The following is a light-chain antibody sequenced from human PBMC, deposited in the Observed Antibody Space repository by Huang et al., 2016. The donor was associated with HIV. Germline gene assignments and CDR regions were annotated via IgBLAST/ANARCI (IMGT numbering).Light chain of an antibody. V-gene: IGKV4-1*01. Sequence: DIIMSQSPESLTVSLGERATLNCRSSQSVYASSTSKDYMAWFQQKPGQPPNLLLFWASSREVGVPDRFSGSGSGTHFTLTIANLQPEDAAIYYCQQYYSLPQTFGQGTRV. CDR3: QQYYSLPQT. CDR1: QSVYASSTSKDY. J-gene: IGKJ1*01. CDR2: WAS.